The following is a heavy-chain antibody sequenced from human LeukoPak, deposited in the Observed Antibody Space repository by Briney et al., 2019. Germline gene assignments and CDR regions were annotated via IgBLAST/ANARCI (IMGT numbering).Heavy chain of an antibody. CDR2: IWYDGGNK. CDR1: GFAFSTYG. D-gene: IGHD4-17*01. V-gene: IGHV3-33*01. J-gene: IGHJ3*02. Sequence: GGSLRLSCAASGFAFSTYGMHWVRQAPGRGLEWVATIWYDGGNKYYADSVKGRFTISRDNSKNTLYLQMNSLRAEDTAVYYCATPMTTVKDAFDIWGQGTMVTVSS. CDR3: ATPMTTVKDAFDI.